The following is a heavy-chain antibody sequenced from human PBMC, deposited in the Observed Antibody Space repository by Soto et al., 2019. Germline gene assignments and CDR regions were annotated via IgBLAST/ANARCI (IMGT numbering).Heavy chain of an antibody. CDR2: ISSSSSTI. CDR3: ARRPIFGVGIRDNGMDV. J-gene: IGHJ6*02. CDR1: GFTFSSYS. V-gene: IGHV3-48*01. Sequence: GGSLRLSCAASGFTFSSYSMNWVRQAPGKGLEWVSYISSSSSTIYYADSVKGRFTISRDNAKNSLYLQMNSLRAEDTAVYYCARRPIFGVGIRDNGMDVWGQGTTVTVSS. D-gene: IGHD3-3*01.